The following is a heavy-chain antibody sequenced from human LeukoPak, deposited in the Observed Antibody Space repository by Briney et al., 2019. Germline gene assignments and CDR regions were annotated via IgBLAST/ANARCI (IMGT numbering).Heavy chain of an antibody. CDR2: IKQDGSEK. Sequence: GGSLRLSCAASGFTFSSYWMSWVRQAPGKGLEWVANIKQDGSEKYYVDSVKGRFTISRDNAKNSLYLQMNSPRAEDTAVYYCAREGGLGYIVVVPAALDIWGQGTMVTVSS. J-gene: IGHJ3*02. CDR1: GFTFSSYW. D-gene: IGHD2-2*01. CDR3: AREGGLGYIVVVPAALDI. V-gene: IGHV3-7*01.